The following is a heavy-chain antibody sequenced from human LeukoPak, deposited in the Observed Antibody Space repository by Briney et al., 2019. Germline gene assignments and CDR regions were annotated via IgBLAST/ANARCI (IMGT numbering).Heavy chain of an antibody. CDR1: GGSFSGYY. V-gene: IGHV4-34*01. CDR2: INHSGST. J-gene: IGHJ5*02. D-gene: IGHD3-10*01. Sequence: PSETLSLTCAVYGGSFSGYYWSWIRQPPGKGLEWIGEINHSGSTNYNPSLKSRVTISVDTSKNQFSLKLSSVTAADTAVYYCARGPRSGTQYSWFDPWGQGTLVTVSS. CDR3: ARGPRSGTQYSWFDP.